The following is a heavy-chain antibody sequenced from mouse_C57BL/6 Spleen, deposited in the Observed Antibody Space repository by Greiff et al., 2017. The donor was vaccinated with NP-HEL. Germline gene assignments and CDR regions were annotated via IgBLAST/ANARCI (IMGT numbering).Heavy chain of an antibody. CDR2: ISGGGGNT. V-gene: IGHV5-9*01. J-gene: IGHJ2*01. Sequence: DVMLVESGGGLVKPGGSLKLSCAASGFTFSSYTMSWVRQTPEKRLEWVATISGGGGNTYYPDSVKGRFTISRDNAKNTLYLQMSSLRSEDTALYYCARHKITTVVAYYFDYWGQGTTLTVSS. CDR1: GFTFSSYT. CDR3: ARHKITTVVAYYFDY. D-gene: IGHD1-1*01.